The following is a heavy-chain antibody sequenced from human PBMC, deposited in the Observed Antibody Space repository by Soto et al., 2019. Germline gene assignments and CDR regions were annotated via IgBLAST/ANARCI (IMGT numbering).Heavy chain of an antibody. V-gene: IGHV3-23*01. D-gene: IGHD6-6*01. J-gene: IGHJ4*02. CDR3: EPGGSGSSVFGY. CDR1: GFTFTNYA. Sequence: PGGSLRLSCSASGFTFTNYAMSWVRQAPGKWLEGVSGVSNSGGSTYYADSVKGRFTISKDTSKSTLLLQMDSLAAEATAVYYCEPGGSGSSVFGYWSQGTTVTVSS. CDR2: VSNSGGST.